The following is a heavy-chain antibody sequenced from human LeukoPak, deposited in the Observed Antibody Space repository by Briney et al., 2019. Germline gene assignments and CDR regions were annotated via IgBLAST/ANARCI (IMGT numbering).Heavy chain of an antibody. V-gene: IGHV1-18*01. CDR3: ASLRLLSGSYWEWFDP. CDR1: GYTFTSYG. Sequence: ASVKVSCKASGYTFTSYGISWVRQAPGQGLEWMGWISAYNGNTNYAQKLQGRVTMTTDTSTSTAYMELRSLRSDDTAVYYCASLRLLSGSYWEWFDPCGQGTLVTVSS. CDR2: ISAYNGNT. D-gene: IGHD1-26*01. J-gene: IGHJ5*02.